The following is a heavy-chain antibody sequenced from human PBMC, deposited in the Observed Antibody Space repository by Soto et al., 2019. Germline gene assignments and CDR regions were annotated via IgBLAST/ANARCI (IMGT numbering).Heavy chain of an antibody. CDR3: ARGDSYCTGGSCYSTAFEC. CDR1: GGTFSNYP. V-gene: IGHV1-69*08. D-gene: IGHD2-15*01. J-gene: IGHJ4*02. Sequence: SVKVSCKASGGTFSNYPISWVRQAPGQGPEWMGRIIPILDTANYAQKFQGRVTITADKSTSTAYLELSSLTSEDTAVYYCARGDSYCTGGSCYSTAFECWGQGTLVTVSS. CDR2: IIPILDTA.